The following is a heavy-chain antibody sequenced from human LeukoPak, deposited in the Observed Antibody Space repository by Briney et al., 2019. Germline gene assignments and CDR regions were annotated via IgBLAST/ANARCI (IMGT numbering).Heavy chain of an antibody. CDR3: ARLIGSKATMAEGWFDP. Sequence: GGSLRLSCAASGFTFDDYAMHWVRQAPGKGLEWVSGISWNSGSVGYADSVKGRFTISRDNAKSTLDLQMNSLKASDTAMYYCARLIGSKATMAEGWFDPWGQGTLVTVSS. J-gene: IGHJ5*02. D-gene: IGHD3-10*01. V-gene: IGHV3-9*01. CDR2: ISWNSGSV. CDR1: GFTFDDYA.